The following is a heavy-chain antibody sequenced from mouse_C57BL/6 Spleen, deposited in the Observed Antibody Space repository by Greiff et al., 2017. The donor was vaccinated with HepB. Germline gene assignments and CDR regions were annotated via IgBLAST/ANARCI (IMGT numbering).Heavy chain of an antibody. J-gene: IGHJ4*01. Sequence: EVQLVESGGDLVKPGGSLKLSCAASGFTFSSYGMSWVRQTPDKRLEWVATISSGGSYTYYPDSVKGRFTISRDNAKNTLYLQMSSLKSEDTAMYYCASDGYYGMDYWGQGTSVTVSS. CDR1: GFTFSSYG. D-gene: IGHD2-3*01. CDR2: ISSGGSYT. V-gene: IGHV5-6*01. CDR3: ASDGYYGMDY.